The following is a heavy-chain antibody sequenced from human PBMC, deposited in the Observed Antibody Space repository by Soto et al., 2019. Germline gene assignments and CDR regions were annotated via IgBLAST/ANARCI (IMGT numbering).Heavy chain of an antibody. J-gene: IGHJ4*02. CDR3: ARDSGDTAATILFDY. V-gene: IGHV3-7*05. CDR1: GFTFSSYG. Sequence: VQLVESGGGVVQPGRSLRLSCAASGFTFSSYGMHWVRQAPGKGLEWVANIKEDGVETYYVDSVKGRFTISRDNARNSLYLQMNSLRVEDTAIYYFARDSGDTAATILFDYWGRGTLVTVS. D-gene: IGHD6-25*01. CDR2: IKEDGVET.